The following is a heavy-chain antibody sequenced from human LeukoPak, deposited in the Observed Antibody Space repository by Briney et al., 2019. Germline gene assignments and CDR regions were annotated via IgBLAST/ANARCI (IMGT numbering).Heavy chain of an antibody. CDR1: GGSFSGYY. Sequence: PSETLSLTCAVYGGSFSGYYWSWIRQPPGKGLEWIGEIKHSGSTNYNPSLKSRVTISRDTSKKQFSLKLSSVTAADTAVYYGARGTQTYYDILTGLSFWGQGTLVTVSS. D-gene: IGHD3-9*01. CDR3: ARGTQTYYDILTGLSF. CDR2: IKHSGST. J-gene: IGHJ4*02. V-gene: IGHV4-34*01.